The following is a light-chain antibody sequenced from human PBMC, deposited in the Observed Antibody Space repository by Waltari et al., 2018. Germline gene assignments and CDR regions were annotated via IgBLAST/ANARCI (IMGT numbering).Light chain of an antibody. CDR2: KAS. CDR1: QSIRSW. J-gene: IGKJ1*01. CDR3: QQYSSEST. Sequence: DIQMPQSPSTLSASVGDRVTITCRASQSIRSWLAWYQQKPGKAPKLLIYKASSLETGVPSRFSGSGSGTEFSLTISSLQPDDFATYYCQQYSSESTFGQGTKVEIK. V-gene: IGKV1-5*03.